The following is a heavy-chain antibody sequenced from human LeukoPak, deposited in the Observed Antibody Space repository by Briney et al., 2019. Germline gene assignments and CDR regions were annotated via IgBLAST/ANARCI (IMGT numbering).Heavy chain of an antibody. Sequence: PSETLSLTCTVSGGSISSGDYYWSWIRQPPGKGLEWIGYIYYSGSTYYNPSLKSRVTISVDTSKNQFSLKLSSVTAADTAVYYCARDPYDSSGYYVYWGQGTLVTVSS. CDR2: IYYSGST. CDR1: GGSISSGDYY. D-gene: IGHD3-22*01. V-gene: IGHV4-30-4*08. J-gene: IGHJ4*02. CDR3: ARDPYDSSGYYVY.